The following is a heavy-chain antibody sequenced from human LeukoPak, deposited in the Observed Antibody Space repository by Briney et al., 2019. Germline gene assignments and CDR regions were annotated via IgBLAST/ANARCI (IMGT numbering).Heavy chain of an antibody. V-gene: IGHV3-30*18. CDR3: AKDHWTDSSGPHFDY. CDR2: TSYDGSNE. J-gene: IGHJ4*02. D-gene: IGHD3-22*01. CDR1: GFTLSGYG. Sequence: PGGSLRLSCATSGFTLSGYGMHWVRQTPGRGLEWVAATSYDGSNEYYADSAKGRFTVSRDNSRDTLYLQMNSLRPEDTAVYYCAKDHWTDSSGPHFDYWGQGTLVTVSS.